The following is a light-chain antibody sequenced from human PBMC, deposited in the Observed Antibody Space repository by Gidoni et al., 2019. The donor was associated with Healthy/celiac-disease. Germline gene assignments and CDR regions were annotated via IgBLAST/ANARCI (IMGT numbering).Light chain of an antibody. CDR2: AAS. CDR1: QGISSY. Sequence: DIQLTQSPSFLSASVGDRVTITCRASQGISSYLAWYQQKPGKAPNLLIYAASTLQSGVPSRCSGSGSGTEVTLTISSLQPEDFATYYCQQLNSYPRTFGQGTKLEIK. V-gene: IGKV1-9*01. CDR3: QQLNSYPRT. J-gene: IGKJ2*01.